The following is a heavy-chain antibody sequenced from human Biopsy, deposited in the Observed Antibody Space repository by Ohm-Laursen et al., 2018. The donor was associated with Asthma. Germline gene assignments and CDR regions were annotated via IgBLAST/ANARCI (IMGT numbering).Heavy chain of an antibody. Sequence: SLRLSCAASGFTFSSSAMSWVRQAPGKRLERVSAITGSGGTTYCADSVRGRFTISRDNSKSTLFLQMDSLSAEDTAVYYCAKDFRGIAVAGDRGFDYWGQGTLVTVSS. D-gene: IGHD6-19*01. V-gene: IGHV3-23*01. J-gene: IGHJ4*02. CDR2: ITGSGGTT. CDR1: GFTFSSSA. CDR3: AKDFRGIAVAGDRGFDY.